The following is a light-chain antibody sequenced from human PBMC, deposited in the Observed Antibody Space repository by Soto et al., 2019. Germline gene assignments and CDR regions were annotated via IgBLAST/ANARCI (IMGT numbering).Light chain of an antibody. CDR3: SSYAGSTARVV. CDR1: SSDVGGYNY. Sequence: QSVLTQPPSASGSPGQSVTISCTGTSSDVGGYNYVSWYQQHPGKAPKLMIYEVSKRPSGVPDRFSGSKSGNTASLTVSGLQAEDEADYYCSSYAGSTARVVFGGVTQLTVL. V-gene: IGLV2-8*01. J-gene: IGLJ2*01. CDR2: EVS.